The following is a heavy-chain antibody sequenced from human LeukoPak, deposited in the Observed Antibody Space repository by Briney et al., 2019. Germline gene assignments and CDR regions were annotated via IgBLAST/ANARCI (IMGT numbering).Heavy chain of an antibody. D-gene: IGHD2-21*01. Sequence: SQTLSLTCTVSGGSISSGSYYWRWLRQPAGKGLEWIGRIYTSGSTNYNPSLKRRVTISVDTSKNQFSLKLSSVTAADTAVYYCGRDTDAYSFDYWGQGTLVTVSS. J-gene: IGHJ4*02. CDR1: GGSISSGSYY. CDR3: GRDTDAYSFDY. CDR2: IYTSGST. V-gene: IGHV4-61*02.